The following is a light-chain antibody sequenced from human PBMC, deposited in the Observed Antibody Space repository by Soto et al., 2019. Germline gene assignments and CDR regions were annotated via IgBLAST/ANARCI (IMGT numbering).Light chain of an antibody. V-gene: IGLV1-44*01. CDR2: RNY. Sequence: QSVLTQPPSASGTPGQRVTISCSGRSSNVGTNTVNWYQQLPGTAPKLLIHRNYQRPSGVPDRFSGSRSGTSASLAISGLQSEDEADYYCAAWDDSLNGVVFGGGTKLTVL. CDR1: SSNVGTNT. J-gene: IGLJ2*01. CDR3: AAWDDSLNGVV.